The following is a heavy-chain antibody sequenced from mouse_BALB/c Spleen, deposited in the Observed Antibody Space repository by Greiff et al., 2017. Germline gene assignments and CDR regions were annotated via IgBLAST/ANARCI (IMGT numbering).Heavy chain of an antibody. Sequence: QVHVKQPGAELVRPGASVKLSCKASGYSFTSYWMNWVKQRPGQGLEWIGMIHPSDSETRLNQKFKDKATLTVDKSSSTAYMQLSSPTSEDSAVYYCARGGNYGAWFAYWGQGTLVTVSA. CDR3: ARGGNYGAWFAY. CDR1: GYSFTSYW. V-gene: IGHV1-61*01. J-gene: IGHJ3*01. CDR2: IHPSDSET. D-gene: IGHD2-1*01.